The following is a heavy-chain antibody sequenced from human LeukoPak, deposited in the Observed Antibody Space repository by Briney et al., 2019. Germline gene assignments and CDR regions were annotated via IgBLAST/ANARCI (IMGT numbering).Heavy chain of an antibody. Sequence: ASVKVSCKASGYTFTGYYMHWVRQAPGQGLEWMGWINPNSGGTNYAQKFQGRVTITMDTSISTAYMDLSRLKSDDTAVYYCASIRFLEQTYYYYGMDVWGQGTTVTVSS. D-gene: IGHD3-3*01. CDR3: ASIRFLEQTYYYYGMDV. J-gene: IGHJ6*02. V-gene: IGHV1-2*02. CDR1: GYTFTGYY. CDR2: INPNSGGT.